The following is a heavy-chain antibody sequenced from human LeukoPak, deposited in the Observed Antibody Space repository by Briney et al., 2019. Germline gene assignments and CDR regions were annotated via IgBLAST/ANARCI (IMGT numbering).Heavy chain of an antibody. CDR2: ITSSGSTI. CDR1: GFTFSSYE. CDR3: AREMIDAFDI. Sequence: GGPLRLSCAASGFTFSSYEMNWVRQAPGKGLEWVSYITSSGSTIYYADSVKGRFTISRDNAKNSLYLQMNSLRAEDTAVYYCAREMIDAFDIWGQGTMVTVSS. V-gene: IGHV3-48*03. J-gene: IGHJ3*02. D-gene: IGHD3-22*01.